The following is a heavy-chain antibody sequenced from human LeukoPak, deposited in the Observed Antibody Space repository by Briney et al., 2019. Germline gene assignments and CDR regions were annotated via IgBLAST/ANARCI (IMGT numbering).Heavy chain of an antibody. V-gene: IGHV4-59*12. D-gene: IGHD3-22*01. CDR3: ARDPIRITMIVVPRWAFDI. Sequence: MTSETLSLTCTVSGGSISSYYWSWIRQPPGKGLEWIGYIYYSGSTNYNPSLKSRVTISVDTSKNQFSLKLSSVTAADTAVYYCARDPIRITMIVVPRWAFDIWGQGTMVTVSS. CDR2: IYYSGST. J-gene: IGHJ3*02. CDR1: GGSISSYY.